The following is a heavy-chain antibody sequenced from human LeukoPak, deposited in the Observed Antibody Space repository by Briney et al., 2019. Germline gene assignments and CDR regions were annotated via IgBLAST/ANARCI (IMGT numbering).Heavy chain of an antibody. D-gene: IGHD3-3*01. CDR2: IYYSGST. J-gene: IGHJ4*02. V-gene: IGHV4-59*01. Sequence: PSETLSLTCTVSGGSISSYYWSWIRQPAGKGLEWIGYIYYSGSTNYNPSLKSRVTISVDTSKNQFSLKLSSVTAADTAVYYCALGDFWSGYYDYWGQGTLVTVSS. CDR1: GGSISSYY. CDR3: ALGDFWSGYYDY.